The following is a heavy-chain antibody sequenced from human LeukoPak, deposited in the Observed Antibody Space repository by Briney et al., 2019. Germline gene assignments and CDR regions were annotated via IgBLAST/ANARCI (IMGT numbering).Heavy chain of an antibody. CDR2: ISGSGGST. J-gene: IGHJ4*02. CDR1: GFTFSSYA. CDR3: ACITMIVVDSSFDY. D-gene: IGHD3-22*01. V-gene: IGHV3-23*01. Sequence: PGGSLRLSCAASGFTFSSYAMSWVRQAPGKGLELVSAISGSGGSTYYADSVKGRFTISRDNSKNTLYLQMNSLRAEDTAVYYCACITMIVVDSSFDYWGQGTLVTVSS.